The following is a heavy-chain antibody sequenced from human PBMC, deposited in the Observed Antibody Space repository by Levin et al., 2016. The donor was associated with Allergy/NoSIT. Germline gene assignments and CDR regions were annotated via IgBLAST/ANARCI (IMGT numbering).Heavy chain of an antibody. CDR2: IYYSGST. Sequence: PGKGLEWIGYIYYSGSTNYNPSLKSRVTISVDTSKNQFSLKLSSVTAADTAVFYCARDRATADAFDIWGQGTMVTVSS. V-gene: IGHV4-59*13. CDR3: ARDRATADAFDI. J-gene: IGHJ3*02. D-gene: IGHD1-26*01.